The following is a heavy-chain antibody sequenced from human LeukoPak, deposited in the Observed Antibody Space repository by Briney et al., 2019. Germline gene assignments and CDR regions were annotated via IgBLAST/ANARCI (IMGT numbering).Heavy chain of an antibody. CDR1: GFTFSSSA. CDR2: IRGSGGNT. J-gene: IGHJ5*02. D-gene: IGHD6-19*01. CDR3: ARDGGYTSAWS. Sequence: GGSLRLSCAASGFTFSSSAMSWVRQAPGKGLEWVSSIRGSGGNTYYADSVKGRFTISRDNSKNMLYLQMNSLRVEDTAVYYCARDGGYTSAWSWGQGTLVTVSS. V-gene: IGHV3-23*01.